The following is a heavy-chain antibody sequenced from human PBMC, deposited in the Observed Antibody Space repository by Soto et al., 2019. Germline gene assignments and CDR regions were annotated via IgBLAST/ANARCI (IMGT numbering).Heavy chain of an antibody. CDR2: ISWNSGSM. V-gene: IGHV3-9*01. J-gene: IGHJ6*02. CDR3: VKDDRDCSRTSCYGSDFHYYGMDV. CDR1: GFTFHYYA. D-gene: IGHD2-2*01. Sequence: EVQLVESGGGLVQPGTSLRLSCAASGFTFHYYAMHWVRHAPGTGLEWVSGISWNSGSMEYADSVKGRFTISRDNAKNSLYLQMNGLTAEDTAFYYCVKDDRDCSRTSCYGSDFHYYGMDVWGQGTTVTVSS.